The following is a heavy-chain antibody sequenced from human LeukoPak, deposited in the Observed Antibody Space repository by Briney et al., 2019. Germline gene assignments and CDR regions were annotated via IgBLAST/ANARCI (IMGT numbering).Heavy chain of an antibody. Sequence: SETLSLTCTVSGGSISSYYWSWIRQPPGKGLEWIGYIYYSVSTNYNPSLRSTVTISVDTSKDQFSLKLSSVTAADTAVYYCARGRRYYDSSGYYQKYYFDYWGQGTLVTVSS. CDR1: GGSISSYY. D-gene: IGHD3-22*01. CDR2: IYYSVST. J-gene: IGHJ4*02. V-gene: IGHV4-59*01. CDR3: ARGRRYYDSSGYYQKYYFDY.